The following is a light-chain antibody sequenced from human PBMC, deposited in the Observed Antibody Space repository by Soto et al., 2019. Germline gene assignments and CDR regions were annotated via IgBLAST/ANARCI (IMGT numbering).Light chain of an antibody. Sequence: EIVMTQSPATLSVSPGERATLSCRASQSVSSNLAWYQQKPGQAPRLLIYGASTRATGIPARFSGSGSGTEFTLTISSLQSEDFAVYYCQQYNNWWTSGQGT. CDR2: GAS. V-gene: IGKV3-15*01. CDR3: QQYNNWWT. CDR1: QSVSSN. J-gene: IGKJ1*01.